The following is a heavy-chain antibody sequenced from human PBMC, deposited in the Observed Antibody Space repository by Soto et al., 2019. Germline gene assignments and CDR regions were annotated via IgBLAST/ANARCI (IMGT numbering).Heavy chain of an antibody. V-gene: IGHV4-38-2*01. Sequence: PSETLSLTCAVSGYSISSGYYWGWIRQPPGKGLEWIGNIYHSGSTYYNPSLKSRVTISVDTSKNQFSLKLSSVTAADTAVYYCVRTPNGYGDYYFDYWGQGSLVTVSS. D-gene: IGHD4-17*01. CDR2: IYHSGST. CDR1: GYSISSGYY. J-gene: IGHJ4*02. CDR3: VRTPNGYGDYYFDY.